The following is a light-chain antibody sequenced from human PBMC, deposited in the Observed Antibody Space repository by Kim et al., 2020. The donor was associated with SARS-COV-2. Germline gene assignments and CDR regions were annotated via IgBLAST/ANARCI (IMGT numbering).Light chain of an antibody. V-gene: IGKV3-20*01. CDR3: QEYISLRT. CDR1: GSVSSSY. J-gene: IGKJ5*01. Sequence: EIVLTQSPGTLSLSPGERATLSCRASGSVSSSYFAWYQRKPGQAPRLLIYGASSRATGVPDRFSGSGSGTYFTPTISSLEPEDSAVYFCQEYISLRTFGPGTRSEI. CDR2: GAS.